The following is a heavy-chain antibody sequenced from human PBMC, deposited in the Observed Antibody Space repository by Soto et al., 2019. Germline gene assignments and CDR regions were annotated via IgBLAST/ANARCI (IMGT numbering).Heavy chain of an antibody. CDR3: VIQYLAKAFDI. CDR2: INPSGGST. V-gene: IGHV1-46*03. Sequence: GSSVMVSCEESGYTFTSYYMHWVVQAPGQGIEWMGIINPSGGSTSYAQNFQGSVTMTRDTSTSTVYMELSSLRSEDTAVYYCVIQYLAKAFDISCQGTIVIVSS. CDR1: GYTFTSYY. J-gene: IGHJ3*02. D-gene: IGHD2-2*01.